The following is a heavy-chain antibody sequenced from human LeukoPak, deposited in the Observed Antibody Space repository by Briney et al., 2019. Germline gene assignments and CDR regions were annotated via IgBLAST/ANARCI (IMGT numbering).Heavy chain of an antibody. D-gene: IGHD6-13*01. CDR3: ARRRSSSWYEGSGWFDP. J-gene: IGHJ5*02. Sequence: SGTLSLTCTVSGGSIRNSDYYWGWIRQPPGKGLEWIGEINHSGSTNYNPSLKSRVTISVDTSKNQFSLKLSSVTAADTAVYYCARRRSSSWYEGSGWFDPWGQGTLVIVSS. CDR1: GGSIRNSDYY. CDR2: INHSGST. V-gene: IGHV4-39*07.